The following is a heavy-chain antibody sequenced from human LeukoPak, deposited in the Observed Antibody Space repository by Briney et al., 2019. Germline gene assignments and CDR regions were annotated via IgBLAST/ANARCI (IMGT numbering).Heavy chain of an antibody. CDR1: GGTFSSYA. V-gene: IGHV1-69*05. CDR3: ATGVVTYYYYYYMDV. Sequence: SVKVSCKASGGTFSSYAISWVRQAPGQGLEWMGRIIPIFGTANYAQKFQGRVTITTDESTSTAYMELSSLRSEDTAVYYCATGVVTYYYYYYMDVWVKGTTVTVSS. J-gene: IGHJ6*03. CDR2: IIPIFGTA. D-gene: IGHD3-3*01.